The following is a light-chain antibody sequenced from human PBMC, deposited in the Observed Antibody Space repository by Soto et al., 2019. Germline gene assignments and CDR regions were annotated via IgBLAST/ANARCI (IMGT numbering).Light chain of an antibody. V-gene: IGKV3-20*01. CDR3: WQHASNFPFT. J-gene: IGKJ4*02. CDR2: GAS. Sequence: ETVLTQSPGTLSLSPGERATLSCRASQSVRNNYLAWYQQKPGQAPSLLVSGASSRAAGIPDRFSGSGSETDFTPTSSMEQPEVVASYCWQHASNFPFTFGRGTKVDIK. CDR1: QSVRNNY.